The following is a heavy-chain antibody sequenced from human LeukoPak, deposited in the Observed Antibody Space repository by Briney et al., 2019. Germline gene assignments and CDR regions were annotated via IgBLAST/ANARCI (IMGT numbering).Heavy chain of an antibody. Sequence: GGSLRLSCAASRFTFSSYGMHWVRQAPGKGLEWVALISYDGSNKYHADSVKGRFTISRDNSKNMLYLQMSSLRAEDTAVYYCAGGSGSYSTYYFDYWGQGTLVTVSS. V-gene: IGHV3-30*03. CDR3: AGGSGSYSTYYFDY. J-gene: IGHJ4*02. CDR1: RFTFSSYG. CDR2: ISYDGSNK. D-gene: IGHD3-10*01.